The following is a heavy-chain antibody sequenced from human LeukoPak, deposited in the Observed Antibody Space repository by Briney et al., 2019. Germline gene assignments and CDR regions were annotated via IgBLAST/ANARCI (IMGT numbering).Heavy chain of an antibody. V-gene: IGHV4-38-2*02. Sequence: PSETLSLTCIVSDYSIFSGYYWGWIRQPPGKGLEWIGTIYHTGTTQYNPSLQSRLTISVDTSKNHFSLRLNSVTAADTAVYYCARLTSGKTTGPKFFDYWGQGTLVTVSS. CDR1: DYSIFSGYY. D-gene: IGHD1-1*01. CDR3: ARLTSGKTTGPKFFDY. CDR2: IYHTGTT. J-gene: IGHJ4*02.